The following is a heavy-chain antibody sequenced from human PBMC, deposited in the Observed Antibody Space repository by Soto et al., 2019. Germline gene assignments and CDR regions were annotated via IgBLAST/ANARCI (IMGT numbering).Heavy chain of an antibody. J-gene: IGHJ3*02. Sequence: GGSLRLSCAASGFTFSSYSMNWVRQAQGKGLEWVSYISSSSSTIYYADSVKGRFTISRDNAKNSLYLQMNSLRAEDTAVYYCARDSGYSYGSSDAFDIWGQGTMVTVSS. CDR2: ISSSSSTI. D-gene: IGHD5-18*01. V-gene: IGHV3-48*01. CDR1: GFTFSSYS. CDR3: ARDSGYSYGSSDAFDI.